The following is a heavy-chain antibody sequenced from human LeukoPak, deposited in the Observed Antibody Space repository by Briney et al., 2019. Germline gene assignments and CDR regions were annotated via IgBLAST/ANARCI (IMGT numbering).Heavy chain of an antibody. CDR2: IYYSGST. Sequence: SETLSLTCTVSGGSISSGDYYWSWIRQPPGKGLEWIGYIYYSGSTYYNPSLKSRVTISVDTFKNQFSLKLSSVTAADTAVYYCASVHSHFGVVGAFDIWGQGTMVTVSS. J-gene: IGHJ3*02. D-gene: IGHD3-3*01. V-gene: IGHV4-30-4*08. CDR1: GGSISSGDYY. CDR3: ASVHSHFGVVGAFDI.